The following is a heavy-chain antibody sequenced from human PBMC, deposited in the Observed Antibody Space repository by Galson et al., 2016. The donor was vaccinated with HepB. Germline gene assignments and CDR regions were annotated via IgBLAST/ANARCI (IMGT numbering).Heavy chain of an antibody. CDR1: GFTVSTNY. CDR3: ARGAAAGTRYFDL. J-gene: IGHJ2*01. D-gene: IGHD6-13*01. CDR2: IYSGGTT. V-gene: IGHV3-53*01. Sequence: SLRLSCAASGFTVSTNYMSWVRQAPGKGLEWVSVIYSGGTTHYADSVKGRFTISRDNSKNTLYLQMNSLSAEDTAVYYCARGAAAGTRYFDLWGRGTLVTVSS.